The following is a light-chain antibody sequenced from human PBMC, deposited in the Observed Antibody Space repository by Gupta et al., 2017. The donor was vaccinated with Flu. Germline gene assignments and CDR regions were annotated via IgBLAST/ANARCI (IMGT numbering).Light chain of an antibody. CDR1: GDSIASCY. J-gene: IGLJ1*01. CDR2: ANN. Sequence: TISSTRKGDSIASCYVSWYQQQPGRPPTSVIYANNKRDSGVPDRFSGSSDRTSNSATLTSAELKNEDEDDYYCRANNRNKRYVFGAGTNVAVL. V-gene: IGLV6-57*01. CDR3: RANNRNKRYV.